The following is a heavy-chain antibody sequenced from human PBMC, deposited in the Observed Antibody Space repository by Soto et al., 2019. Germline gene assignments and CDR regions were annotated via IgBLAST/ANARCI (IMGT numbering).Heavy chain of an antibody. D-gene: IGHD3-10*01. CDR1: GGSISSYY. V-gene: IGHV4-59*01. Sequence: SETLSLTCTVSGGSISSYYWSWIRQPPGKGLEWIGYIYYSGSTNYNPSLKSRVTISVDTSKNQFSLKLSSLTAADTAVYYCAREYFRGVSRSDYYYYGMDVWGQGTTVTVSS. CDR3: AREYFRGVSRSDYYYYGMDV. CDR2: IYYSGST. J-gene: IGHJ6*02.